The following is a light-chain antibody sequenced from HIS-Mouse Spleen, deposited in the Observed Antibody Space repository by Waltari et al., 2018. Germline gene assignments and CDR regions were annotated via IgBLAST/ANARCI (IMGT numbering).Light chain of an antibody. V-gene: IGKV4-1*01. J-gene: IGKJ2*01. Sequence: DIVMTPSPDSLAVSLGERATINCKSSQSVLYNANNKYFLAWYQQKPGPPPKLLIYWASTRESGVPDRFSGGGSGTDFTLTISSLQAEDESVYYCQQYYSTPYTFGQGTKLEIK. CDR3: QQYYSTPYT. CDR2: WAS. CDR1: QSVLYNANNKYF.